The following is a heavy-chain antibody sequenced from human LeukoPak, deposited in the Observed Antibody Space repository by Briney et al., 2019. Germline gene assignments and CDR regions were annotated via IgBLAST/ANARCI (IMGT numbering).Heavy chain of an antibody. Sequence: GGSLRLSCAASGFTFSSYWMSWVRQFPGKGPEWVGRIKSKADGGTTDYAAPVEGRFTISRDDSRNTLFLQMNSLKSEDTAVYYCATAPGFWERAPFDYWGQGTLVTVSS. CDR1: GFTFSSYW. CDR2: IKSKADGGTT. CDR3: ATAPGFWERAPFDY. J-gene: IGHJ4*02. V-gene: IGHV3-15*01. D-gene: IGHD1-1*01.